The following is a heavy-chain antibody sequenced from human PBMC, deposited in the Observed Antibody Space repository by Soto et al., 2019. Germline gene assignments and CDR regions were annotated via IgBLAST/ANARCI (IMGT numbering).Heavy chain of an antibody. V-gene: IGHV1-18*01. D-gene: IGHD2-15*01. CDR1: GYTFTSYG. CDR3: ARDGEVVVAPTRAFDI. Sequence: ASVKVSCKASGYTFTSYGISWVRQAPGQGLEGMGWMSAYNGNTNYAQKLQGRVTMTTDTSTSTAYMELRSLRSDDTAVYYCARDGEVVVAPTRAFDIWGQGTMVTVSS. CDR2: MSAYNGNT. J-gene: IGHJ3*02.